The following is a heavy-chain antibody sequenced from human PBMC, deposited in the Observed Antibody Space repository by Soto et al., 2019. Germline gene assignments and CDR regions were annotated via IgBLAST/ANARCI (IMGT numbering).Heavy chain of an antibody. CDR3: ARSECSSTSCYPPKMTTGSWFDP. Sequence: SETLSLTCAVYGGSFSGYYWSWIRQPPGKGLEWIGEINHSGSTNYNPSLKSRVTISVDTSKNQFSLKLSSVTAADTAVYYCARSECSSTSCYPPKMTTGSWFDPWGQGTLVTVSS. V-gene: IGHV4-34*01. CDR2: INHSGST. CDR1: GGSFSGYY. J-gene: IGHJ5*02. D-gene: IGHD2-2*01.